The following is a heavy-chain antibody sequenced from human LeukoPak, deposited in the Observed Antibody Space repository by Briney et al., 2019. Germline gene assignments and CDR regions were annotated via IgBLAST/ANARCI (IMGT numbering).Heavy chain of an antibody. CDR2: IWYDGSNK. D-gene: IGHD6-19*01. V-gene: IGHV3-33*01. CDR1: GFTFSSYG. CDR3: ARDRGIAVADSFDY. Sequence: GGSLRLSCAASGFTFSSYGMHWVRQAPGKGLEWVAVIWYDGSNKYYADSVKGRFTISRDNSKNTLYLQMNSLRAEDTAVYYCARDRGIAVADSFDYWGHGTLVTVSS. J-gene: IGHJ4*01.